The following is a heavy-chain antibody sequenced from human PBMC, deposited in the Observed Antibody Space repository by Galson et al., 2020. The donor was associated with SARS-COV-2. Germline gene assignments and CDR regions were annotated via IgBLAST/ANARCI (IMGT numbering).Heavy chain of an antibody. CDR2: INNDGNNK. Sequence: PGGSLRLSCAASGFTFSSYWMHWVRQAPGKGLVWVAHINNDGNNKNYADSVKGRFTISRDNAKNTLYLQMNSLRAEDTAVYYCARDRSTTNWFDPWGQGSLVTVSS. D-gene: IGHD2-8*01. CDR1: GFTFSSYW. V-gene: IGHV3-74*01. J-gene: IGHJ5*02. CDR3: ARDRSTTNWFDP.